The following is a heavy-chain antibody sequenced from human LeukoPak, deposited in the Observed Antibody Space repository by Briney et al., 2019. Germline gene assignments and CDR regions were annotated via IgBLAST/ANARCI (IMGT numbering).Heavy chain of an antibody. CDR3: AGEPNV. CDR2: VFHTGSA. V-gene: IGHV4-39*07. J-gene: IGHJ4*02. CDR1: GGSISGSNYH. Sequence: SETLSLTCTVSGGSISGSNYHWGWIRQPPAKGLEWVGTVFHTGSAYYNPSLSGRTTISVNTTKNQFSLKLTSVTAADTAVYYCAGEPNVWGQGTLVTVSS.